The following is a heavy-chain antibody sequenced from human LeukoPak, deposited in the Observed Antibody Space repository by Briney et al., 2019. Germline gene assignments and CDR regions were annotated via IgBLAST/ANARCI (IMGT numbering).Heavy chain of an antibody. J-gene: IGHJ4*02. V-gene: IGHV3-15*01. CDR2: IKSKTDGGTT. CDR3: TPVAYNSLFF. Sequence: GGSLRLSCAASGFTFSKAWMTWVRQAPGKGLEWVGRIKSKTDGGTTDYAAPVKGRFTISTDNSKNTLYLQMNRLKTEDSAVYYCTPVAYNSLFFRGQGTLVTASS. CDR1: GFTFSKAW. D-gene: IGHD2/OR15-2a*01.